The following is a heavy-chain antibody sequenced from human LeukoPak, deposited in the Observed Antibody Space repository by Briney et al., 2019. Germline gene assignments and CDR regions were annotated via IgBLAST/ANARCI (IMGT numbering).Heavy chain of an antibody. CDR3: ARDGYLSPYYYYYYMDV. CDR1: GFTFSSYE. D-gene: IGHD5-18*01. CDR2: ISSSGSTI. V-gene: IGHV3-48*03. J-gene: IGHJ6*03. Sequence: GGSLRLSCAASGFTFSSYEMNWVRQAPGKGLEWVSCISSSGSTIYYADSVKGRFTISRDNAKNSLYLQMNSLRAEDTAVYYCARDGYLSPYYYYYYMDVWGKGTTLTVSS.